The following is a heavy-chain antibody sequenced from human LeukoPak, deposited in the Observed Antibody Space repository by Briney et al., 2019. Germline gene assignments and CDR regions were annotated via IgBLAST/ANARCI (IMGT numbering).Heavy chain of an antibody. D-gene: IGHD3-10*01. V-gene: IGHV3-30*18. J-gene: IGHJ4*02. CDR2: ISPDVSYK. Sequence: GRSLRLSCAASGFTFSSYGMHWVRQAPGKGLEWVAVISPDVSYKYYADSVKGRFTISRDNSKNTLYLQMNSLRAEDTAVYYCAKESLSFFDSWGQGTLVTVSS. CDR3: AKESLSFFDS. CDR1: GFTFSSYG.